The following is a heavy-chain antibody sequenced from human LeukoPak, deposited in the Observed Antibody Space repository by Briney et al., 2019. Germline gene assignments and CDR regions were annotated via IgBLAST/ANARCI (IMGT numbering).Heavy chain of an antibody. V-gene: IGHV4-59*01. CDR3: ASVYVWGSYRFDY. Sequence: SETLSLTCTDSGGSISSYYWSWIRQPPGKGLEWIGYIYYSGSTNYNPSLKCRVTISVDTSKNQFSLKLSSVTAADTAVYYCASVYVWGSYRFDYWGQGTLVTVSS. J-gene: IGHJ4*02. CDR2: IYYSGST. CDR1: GGSISSYY. D-gene: IGHD3-16*02.